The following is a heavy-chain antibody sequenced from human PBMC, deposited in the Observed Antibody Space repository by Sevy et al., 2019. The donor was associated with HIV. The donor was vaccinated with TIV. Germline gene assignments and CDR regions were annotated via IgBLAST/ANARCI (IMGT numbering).Heavy chain of an antibody. CDR3: VRDQFRYNSDEKCFHH. CDR1: GFIFSDYY. CDR2: ISASGHTR. Sequence: GGSLRLSCAASGFIFSDYYMSWIRQAPGKGLEWVSYISASGHTRYHADSVRGRFTISRDNAKNSLYLQMNSLRAEDTAVYYCVRDQFRYNSDEKCFHHWGQGTLVTVSS. D-gene: IGHD6-19*01. J-gene: IGHJ1*01. V-gene: IGHV3-11*01.